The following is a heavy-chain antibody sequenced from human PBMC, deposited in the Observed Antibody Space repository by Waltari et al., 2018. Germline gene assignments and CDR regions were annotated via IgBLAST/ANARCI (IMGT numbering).Heavy chain of an antibody. D-gene: IGHD1-26*01. CDR3: AREGISGSGEYYGMDV. CDR1: GFAFFNQG. CDR2: IWHDGSQT. J-gene: IGHJ6*02. Sequence: QVHLLESGGGVVQPGTSLRPSCTVSGFAFFNQGLHWVRQAPGKGLEWVAVIWHDGSQTYYGDSVKGRFTISRDNSKNMIYLQVDSLKVEDTAVYYCAREGISGSGEYYGMDVWGQGTTVTVS. V-gene: IGHV3-33*01.